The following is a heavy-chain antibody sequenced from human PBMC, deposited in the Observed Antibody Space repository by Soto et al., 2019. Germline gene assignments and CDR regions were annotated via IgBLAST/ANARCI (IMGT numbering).Heavy chain of an antibody. CDR3: AATGYTYGYHFDH. V-gene: IGHV5-10-1*01. D-gene: IGHD5-18*01. CDR1: GYTFTSYW. J-gene: IGHJ4*02. Sequence: GESLKISCKASGYTFTSYWITWVRQMPGKGLDWMGRIDPSDSSTKYSPSFQGHVTISTDKSITTAHLQWTSLKVSDTAIYYCAATGYTYGYHFDHWGQGTQVTVSS. CDR2: IDPSDSST.